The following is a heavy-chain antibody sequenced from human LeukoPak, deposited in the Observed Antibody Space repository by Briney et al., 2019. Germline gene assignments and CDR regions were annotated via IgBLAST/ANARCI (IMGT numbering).Heavy chain of an antibody. J-gene: IGHJ4*02. CDR2: INPNSGGT. D-gene: IGHD2-2*01. CDR1: GYTFTGYY. V-gene: IGHV1-2*02. Sequence: ASVKVPCKASGYTFTGYYMHWVRQAPGQGLEWMGWINPNSGGTNYAQNFQGRVTMTRDTSISTAFMELSRLRSDDTAVYYCAGGYCSSTTCPFDYWGQGTLVTVSS. CDR3: AGGYCSSTTCPFDY.